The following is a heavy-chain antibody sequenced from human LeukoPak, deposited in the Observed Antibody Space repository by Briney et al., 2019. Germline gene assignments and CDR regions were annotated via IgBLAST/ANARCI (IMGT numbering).Heavy chain of an antibody. CDR1: GFTFSGYW. CDR2: INIDGSIT. J-gene: IGHJ5*02. D-gene: IGHD1-1*01. Sequence: GGSLRLSCAASGFTFSGYWMHWVRQAPGKGLVWISRINIDGSITTYADSVKGRFTISRDNTKNTLYLQMNSLRAEDTAMYYCAWPNDNTARFDPWGQGTLVTVSS. CDR3: AWPNDNTARFDP. V-gene: IGHV3-74*01.